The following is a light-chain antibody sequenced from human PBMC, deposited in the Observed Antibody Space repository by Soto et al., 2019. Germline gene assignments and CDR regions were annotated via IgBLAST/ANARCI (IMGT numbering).Light chain of an antibody. V-gene: IGKV3D-15*01. CDR2: GAS. J-gene: IGKJ1*01. CDR3: QQSFSTPRT. CDR1: QSVSNN. Sequence: EIVMTQSPATLSVSPGDGATLSCRASQSVSNNLAWYQQRPGQAPRLLIYGASSRATGTPARFSGSGSGTDFTLTISSLQPEDFGTYYCQQSFSTPRTFGQGTKV.